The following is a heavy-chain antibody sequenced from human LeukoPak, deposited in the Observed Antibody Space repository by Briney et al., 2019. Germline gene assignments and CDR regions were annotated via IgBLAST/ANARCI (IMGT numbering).Heavy chain of an antibody. V-gene: IGHV5-51*01. CDR2: IYPRDSDT. CDR3: VRRNYYGLGNHYSHFDY. Sequence: GESLKISCQGFGYSFNTYWIGWVRQVPGKGLEWMGNIYPRDSDTRYSPAFQGHVTISVDKSISTASLQWSSLRASDSATYYCVRRNYYGLGNHYSHFDYWGQGTQVTVSS. CDR1: GYSFNTYW. D-gene: IGHD3-10*01. J-gene: IGHJ4*02.